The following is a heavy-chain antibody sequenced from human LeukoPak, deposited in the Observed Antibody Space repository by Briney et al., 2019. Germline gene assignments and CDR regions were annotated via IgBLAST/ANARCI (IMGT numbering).Heavy chain of an antibody. Sequence: GGSLRPSCPPSGFTFGTYTMHWVRQPPGTWLEWVAFIEDEANNKLNADSASGRSTISRDSSKNTLYLEMNSLRPEDTATRKGGTMIDYRPFDYWGQGTLVTVSS. CDR3: GTMIDYRPFDY. D-gene: IGHD3-22*01. CDR2: IEDEANNK. V-gene: IGHV3-30*01. J-gene: IGHJ4*02. CDR1: GFTFGTYT.